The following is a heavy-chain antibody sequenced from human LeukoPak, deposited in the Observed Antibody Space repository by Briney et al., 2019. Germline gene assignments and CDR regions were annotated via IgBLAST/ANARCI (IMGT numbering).Heavy chain of an antibody. CDR1: GGSISSYY. J-gene: IGHJ5*02. CDR3: ARDVGYCSGGSCYDGWFDP. Sequence: PSETLSLTCTVSGGSISSYYWSWIRQPPGKGLEWIGRIYNSGSTNYNPSLKSRVTISVDTSTNQFSLKLSSVTAADTAVYYCARDVGYCSGGSCYDGWFDPWGQGTLVTVSS. D-gene: IGHD2-15*01. V-gene: IGHV4-4*07. CDR2: IYNSGST.